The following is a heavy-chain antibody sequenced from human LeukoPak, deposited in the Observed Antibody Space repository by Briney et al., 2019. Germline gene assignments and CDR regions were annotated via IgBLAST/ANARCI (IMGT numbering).Heavy chain of an antibody. D-gene: IGHD6-19*01. CDR2: INPNSGGT. Sequence: ASVKVSCKASGYTFTGYYMHWVRQAPGEALEWMGWINPNSGGTKYAQKFQGRVTMTRDTSINTAYMEVRRLTSDDTAVYYCARERGTLAVAGDAVDIWGQGTMVTVSS. CDR1: GYTFTGYY. V-gene: IGHV1-2*02. CDR3: ARERGTLAVAGDAVDI. J-gene: IGHJ3*02.